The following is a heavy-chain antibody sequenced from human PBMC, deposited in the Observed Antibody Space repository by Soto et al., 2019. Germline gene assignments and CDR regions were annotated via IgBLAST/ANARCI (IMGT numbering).Heavy chain of an antibody. CDR2: IWYDGSNK. V-gene: IGHV3-33*01. J-gene: IGHJ4*02. D-gene: IGHD1-26*01. Sequence: GGSLRLSCAASGFTFSSYGMHWVRQAPGKGLEWVAVIWYDGSNKYYADSVKGRFTISRDNSKNTLYLQMNSLRAEDTAVYYCARDINSGSSLFDYWGQGTLVTVSS. CDR1: GFTFSSYG. CDR3: ARDINSGSSLFDY.